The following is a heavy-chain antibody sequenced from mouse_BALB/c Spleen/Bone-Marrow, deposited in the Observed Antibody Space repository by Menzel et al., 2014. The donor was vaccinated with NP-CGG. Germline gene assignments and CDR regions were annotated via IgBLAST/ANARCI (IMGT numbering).Heavy chain of an antibody. J-gene: IGHJ4*01. CDR3: ARDGNFAMDY. CDR2: INDGGSYT. Sequence: EVQLVESRGGLVKPGGSLKLSCAVSGFTFSDYYMYWVRQNPEKRLEWVATINDGGSYTYYPDSVKGRFTISRDNAKNNLYLQMSSLKSEDTAMYYCARDGNFAMDYWGQGTSVTVSS. V-gene: IGHV5-4*02. CDR1: GFTFSDYY. D-gene: IGHD2-1*01.